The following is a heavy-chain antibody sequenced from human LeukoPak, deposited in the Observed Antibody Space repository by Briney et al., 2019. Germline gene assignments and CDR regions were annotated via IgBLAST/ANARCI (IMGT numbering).Heavy chain of an antibody. D-gene: IGHD2-2*01. CDR3: ARADSVVVPAARSIRFDP. Sequence: ASVKLSCNASGYTFTGYYMHWVRQAPGPGLEWMGWINPNSGGTNYAQKFQGRVTMARDTSISTAYMELSRLRSDDTAVYYCARADSVVVPAARSIRFDPWGQGTLVTVSS. CDR1: GYTFTGYY. V-gene: IGHV1-2*02. J-gene: IGHJ5*02. CDR2: INPNSGGT.